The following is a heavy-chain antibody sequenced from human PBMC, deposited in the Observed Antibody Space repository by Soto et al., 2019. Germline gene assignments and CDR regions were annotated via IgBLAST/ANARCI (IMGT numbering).Heavy chain of an antibody. CDR3: TRDLYYDFWSGPYYYGMDV. CDR1: GFTFGDYA. Sequence: PGGSLRLSCTASGFTFGDYAMSWFRQAPGTGLEWVGFIRSKAYGGTTEYAASVKGRFTISRDDSKSIAYLQMNSLKTEDTAVYYCTRDLYYDFWSGPYYYGMDVWGQGTTVTVSS. CDR2: IRSKAYGGTT. J-gene: IGHJ6*02. D-gene: IGHD3-3*01. V-gene: IGHV3-49*03.